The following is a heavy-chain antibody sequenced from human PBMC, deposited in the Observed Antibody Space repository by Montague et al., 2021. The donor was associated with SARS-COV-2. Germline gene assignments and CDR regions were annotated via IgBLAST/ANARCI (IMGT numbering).Heavy chain of an antibody. V-gene: IGHV4-39*07. CDR2: IYYSGXT. J-gene: IGHJ4*02. Sequence: SETLSLTCTVSGGSISTSSYYWGWLRQPPGKGLEWIGSIYYSGXTXYXXXXKXRVTISVDTSKDQFSLKLSSVTAADTAVYYCARVISRQNNIVVVGLYYFDYWGQGTLVTVSS. CDR1: GGSISTSSYY. CDR3: ARVISRQNNIVVVGLYYFDY. D-gene: IGHD2-15*01.